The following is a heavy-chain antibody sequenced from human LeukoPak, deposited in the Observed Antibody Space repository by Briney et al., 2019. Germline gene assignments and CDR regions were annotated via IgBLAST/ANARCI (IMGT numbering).Heavy chain of an antibody. CDR2: IYHSGST. CDR3: ARTYYYDSSGYYFLLRPAFGY. V-gene: IGHV4-38-2*01. J-gene: IGHJ4*02. D-gene: IGHD3-22*01. CDR1: GYSISSGYY. Sequence: PSETLSLTCAVSGYSISSGYYWGWIRQPPGKGLEWIGSIYHSGSTYYNPSLKSRVTISVDTSKNQFSLKLSSVTAADTAVYYCARTYYYDSSGYYFLLRPAFGYWGQGTLVTVSS.